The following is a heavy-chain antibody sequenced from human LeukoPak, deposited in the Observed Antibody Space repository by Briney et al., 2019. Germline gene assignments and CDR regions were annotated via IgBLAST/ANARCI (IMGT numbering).Heavy chain of an antibody. CDR1: GYSLTSYW. D-gene: IGHD2-2*01. Sequence: GESLKISRKGSGYSLTSYWISWVRQMPGKGLEWMGRIDPSDSYTNYSPSFQGHVTISADKSISTAYLQWSSLKASDTAMYYCARGGAVERYCSSTSCYWVDAFDIWGQGTMVTVS. J-gene: IGHJ3*02. CDR3: ARGGAVERYCSSTSCYWVDAFDI. CDR2: IDPSDSYT. V-gene: IGHV5-10-1*01.